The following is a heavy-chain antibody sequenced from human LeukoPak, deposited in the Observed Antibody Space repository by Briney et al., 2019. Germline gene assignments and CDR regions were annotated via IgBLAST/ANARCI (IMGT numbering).Heavy chain of an antibody. CDR3: ARDYYDGSGYRFDY. V-gene: IGHV4-34*01. CDR1: GGSFSGYY. J-gene: IGHJ4*02. D-gene: IGHD3-22*01. Sequence: SETLSLTCAVYGGSFSGYYWSWIRQPPGKGLEWIGEINHSGSTNYNPSLKSRVTISVDTSKNQFSLKLSSVTAADTAVYYCARDYYDGSGYRFDYWGQGTLVTVSS. CDR2: INHSGST.